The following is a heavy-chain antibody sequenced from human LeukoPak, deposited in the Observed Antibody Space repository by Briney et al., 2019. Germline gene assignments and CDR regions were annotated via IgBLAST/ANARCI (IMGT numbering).Heavy chain of an antibody. CDR2: IYTSGST. CDR1: GGTFSDYY. CDR3: ARDRYYYDSSGYDPYFDY. Sequence: SETLSLTCAVYGGTFSDYYWTWIRQPAGKGLEWIGRIYTSGSTNYNPSLKSRVTMSVDTSKNQFSLKLSSVTAADTAVYYCARDRYYYDSSGYDPYFDYWGQGTLVTVSS. V-gene: IGHV4-4*07. D-gene: IGHD3-22*01. J-gene: IGHJ4*02.